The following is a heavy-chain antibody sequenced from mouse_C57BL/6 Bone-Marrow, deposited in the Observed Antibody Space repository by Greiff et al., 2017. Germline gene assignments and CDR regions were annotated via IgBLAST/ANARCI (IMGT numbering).Heavy chain of an antibody. D-gene: IGHD6-5*01. J-gene: IGHJ4*01. CDR2: IDPSDSYT. V-gene: IGHV1-69*01. CDR1: GYTFTSYW. CDR3: ARAYEYDAMDY. Sequence: VQLQQPGAELVMPGASVKLSCKASGYTFTSYWMHWVKQRPGQGLEWIGEIDPSDSYTNYNQKFKGKSTLTVDKSSSTAYMQLSSLTSEDSAVXYCARAYEYDAMDYWGQGTSVTVSS.